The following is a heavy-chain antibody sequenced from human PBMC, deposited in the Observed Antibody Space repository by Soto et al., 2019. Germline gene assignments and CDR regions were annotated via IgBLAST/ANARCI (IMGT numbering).Heavy chain of an antibody. Sequence: ASVKVSCKASGYTFTSYDINWVRQATGQGLEWMGWMNPNSGDTGYAQKFQGRVTMTRNTSISTAYMELSSLRSEEPAVYYCAGVWGGGGFRPWGQGTLVTVSS. CDR1: GYTFTSYD. CDR2: MNPNSGDT. CDR3: AGVWGGGGFRP. J-gene: IGHJ5*02. V-gene: IGHV1-8*01. D-gene: IGHD3-16*01.